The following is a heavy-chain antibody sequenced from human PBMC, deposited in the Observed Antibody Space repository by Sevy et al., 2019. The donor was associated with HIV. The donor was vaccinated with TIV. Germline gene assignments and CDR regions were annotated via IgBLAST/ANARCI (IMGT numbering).Heavy chain of an antibody. J-gene: IGHJ4*02. Sequence: GGSLRLSCAASGFSRDRYWMSWVRQAPGKGLGWVANINQDGSVKYYVDSVKGRFTVSRDIARNLLYLQMISLRADDTALYYCVRAIAAHGSFWGQGTLVTVSS. CDR3: VRAIAAHGSF. V-gene: IGHV3-7*04. CDR2: INQDGSVK. D-gene: IGHD6-13*01. CDR1: GFSRDRYW.